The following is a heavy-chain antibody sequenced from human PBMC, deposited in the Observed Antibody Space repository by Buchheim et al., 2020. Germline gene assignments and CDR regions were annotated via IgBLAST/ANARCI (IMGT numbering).Heavy chain of an antibody. Sequence: QVQLVESGGGVVQPGRSLRLSCAASGFTFSSYGMHWVRQAPGKGLEWVAVIWYDGSNKYYADSVKGRFTISRDNSKNTLYLQMNSLRAEDTAVHYYAGDDSSGYYYYYYGMDVWGQGTT. J-gene: IGHJ6*02. CDR3: AGDDSSGYYYYYYGMDV. V-gene: IGHV3-33*01. CDR2: IWYDGSNK. D-gene: IGHD3-22*01. CDR1: GFTFSSYG.